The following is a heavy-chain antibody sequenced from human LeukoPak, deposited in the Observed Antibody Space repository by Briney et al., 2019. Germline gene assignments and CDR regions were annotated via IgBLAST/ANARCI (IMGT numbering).Heavy chain of an antibody. J-gene: IGHJ3*02. D-gene: IGHD3-22*01. CDR1: GSTFSSYA. CDR3: ARDQRVDSSGYYDAFDI. V-gene: IGHV1-69*01. CDR2: IIPIFGTA. Sequence: SVKVSCKASGSTFSSYAISWVRQAPGQGLEWMGGIIPIFGTANCAQKFQGRVTITADESTSTAYMEMSSLRSEDTAVYYCARDQRVDSSGYYDAFDIWGQGTMVTVSS.